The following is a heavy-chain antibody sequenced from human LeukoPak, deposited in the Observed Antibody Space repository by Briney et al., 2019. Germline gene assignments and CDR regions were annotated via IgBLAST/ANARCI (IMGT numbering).Heavy chain of an antibody. J-gene: IGHJ4*02. Sequence: GGSLRLSCAASGFTFSSYWMSWVRQAPGKGLEWVANIKQDGSEKYYVDSVKGRFTNSRDNAKNSLYLQMNSLRAEDTAVYYCARDGGAYSPNPPIDEWDYWGQGTLVTVSS. V-gene: IGHV3-7*01. CDR1: GFTFSSYW. CDR3: ARDGGAYSPNPPIDEWDY. D-gene: IGHD1-26*01. CDR2: IKQDGSEK.